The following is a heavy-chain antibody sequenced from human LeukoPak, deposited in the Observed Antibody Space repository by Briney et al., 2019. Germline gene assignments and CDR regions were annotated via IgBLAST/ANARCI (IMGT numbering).Heavy chain of an antibody. CDR2: ISDSGST. D-gene: IGHD2-2*03. CDR1: GFTFSSYA. Sequence: GGSLRLSCAASGFTFSSYAMSWVRQAPGKGLEWVSTISDSGSTYYADSVEGRFTISRDNAKNTVYLQMNSLRAEGTAVYFCAKTISGYCSRTSCLNWFDPWGQGTLVTVSS. J-gene: IGHJ5*02. CDR3: AKTISGYCSRTSCLNWFDP. V-gene: IGHV3-23*01.